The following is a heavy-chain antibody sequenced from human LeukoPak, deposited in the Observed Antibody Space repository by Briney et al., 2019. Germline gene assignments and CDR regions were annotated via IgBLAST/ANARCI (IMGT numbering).Heavy chain of an antibody. J-gene: IGHJ4*02. V-gene: IGHV3-30*01. D-gene: IGHD3-22*01. CDR2: ISYDGSNK. CDR3: ARGYDSSSGHYDY. Sequence: SGGSLRLSCAASGFTFSSYAMHWVRQAPGKGLEWVAVISYDGSNKYYADSVKGRFTISRDNSKNTLYLQMNSLRAEDTAVYYCARGYDSSSGHYDYWGQGTLVTVSS. CDR1: GFTFSSYA.